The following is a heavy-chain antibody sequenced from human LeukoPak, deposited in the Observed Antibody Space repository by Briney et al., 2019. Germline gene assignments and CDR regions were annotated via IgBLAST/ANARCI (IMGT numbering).Heavy chain of an antibody. D-gene: IGHD3-10*02. V-gene: IGHV3-48*03. J-gene: IGHJ6*04. CDR2: ISSSGSTI. Sequence: PGGSLRLSWAASGFTFSSDEMNWVRQAPGKGLEWVSYISSSGSTIYNADSVTRRFTISIDNAKNSLYLQMNSLRAEDTAVYYCAELGVTMIGGVWGKGTTVTISS. CDR3: AELGVTMIGGV. CDR1: GFTFSSDE.